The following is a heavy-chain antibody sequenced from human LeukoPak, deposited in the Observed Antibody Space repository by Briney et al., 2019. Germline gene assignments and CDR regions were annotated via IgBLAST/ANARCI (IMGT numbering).Heavy chain of an antibody. CDR3: ARDRAGSFDY. Sequence: SETLSLTCTVSGGSISSGDYYWSWIRQPPGKGLEWIGYIYYSGSTYYNPSLKSRVTISVDMSKNQFSLKLSSVTAADTAVYYCARDRAGSFDYWGQGTLVTVSS. J-gene: IGHJ4*02. D-gene: IGHD6-13*01. V-gene: IGHV4-30-4*01. CDR1: GGSISSGDYY. CDR2: IYYSGST.